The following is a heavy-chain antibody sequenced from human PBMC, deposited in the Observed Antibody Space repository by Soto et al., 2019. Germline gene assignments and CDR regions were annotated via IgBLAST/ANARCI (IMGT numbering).Heavy chain of an antibody. Sequence: SETLSLTCSVSGGSISSISYYGAWIRQPPGKGLEWIGSFDYSGTTYYTPSLKSRVTISVDTPKNQFSLKLNSVTDAVTAVYYCARHYHHGWCDFWGQGTLVTVSS. CDR2: FDYSGTT. CDR3: ARHYHHGWCDF. CDR1: GGSISSISYY. V-gene: IGHV4-39*01. J-gene: IGHJ5*01.